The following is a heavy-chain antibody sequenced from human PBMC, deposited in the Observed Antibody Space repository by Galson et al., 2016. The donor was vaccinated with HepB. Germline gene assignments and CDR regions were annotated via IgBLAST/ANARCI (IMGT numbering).Heavy chain of an antibody. CDR1: GAVSGGSISFTDYY. CDR3: ARRGSWSGNPLFDF. D-gene: IGHD3-3*01. V-gene: IGHV4-39*01. CDR2: IHHSGDT. J-gene: IGHJ4*02. Sequence: TLSLTCSVSGAVSGGSISFTDYYWTWIRQPPGKGLEWMGSIHHSGDTYYTPSLRSRLIISVDTSNNQFSLRLRSVTAADTAVYFCARRGSWSGNPLFDFWGQGALVTVSS.